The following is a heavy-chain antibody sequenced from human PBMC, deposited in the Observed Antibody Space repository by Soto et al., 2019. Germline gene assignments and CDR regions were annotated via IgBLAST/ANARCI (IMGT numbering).Heavy chain of an antibody. D-gene: IGHD3-16*02. J-gene: IGHJ5*02. CDR1: GNSFSSYT. CDR2: IIIYLDIT. Sequence: QVHLVQSGAEVKKPGSSVKVSCKASGNSFSSYTVSWVRQAPGQGLEWMGRIIIYLDITTYAQKFQERVTITADKCTTTAYMELSGLTSDDTAVYFCATCTRVACYPRTESWGQGTLVAVSS. V-gene: IGHV1-69*02. CDR3: ATCTRVACYPRTES.